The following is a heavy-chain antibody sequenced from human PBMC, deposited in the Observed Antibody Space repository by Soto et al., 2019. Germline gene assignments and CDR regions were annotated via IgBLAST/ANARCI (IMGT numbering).Heavy chain of an antibody. J-gene: IGHJ4*02. CDR2: INAGNGNT. V-gene: IGHV1-3*01. Sequence: QVQLVQSGAEVKKPGASVKVSCKASGYTFTSYAMHWVRQAPGQRLEWLGWINAGNGNTKYSQKFQGRVTITSDTSASTAYMELSSLRSEDTAVDYCAILHRWTRGYCPNGVCWADFDYWGQGTLVTVSS. CDR1: GYTFTSYA. D-gene: IGHD2-8*01. CDR3: AILHRWTRGYCPNGVCWADFDY.